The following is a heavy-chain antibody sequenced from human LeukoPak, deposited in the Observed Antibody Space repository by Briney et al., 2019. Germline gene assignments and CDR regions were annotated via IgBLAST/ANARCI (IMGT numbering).Heavy chain of an antibody. D-gene: IGHD1-7*01. Sequence: GGSLRLSCAASGFTFSSYSMNWVRQAPGKGLEWVSSISSSSSYIYYADSVKGRFTISRDNAKNSLYLQMNSLRAEDTAVYYCARSQFAGTTFDYWGQGTLVTVSS. V-gene: IGHV3-21*04. J-gene: IGHJ4*02. CDR1: GFTFSSYS. CDR3: ARSQFAGTTFDY. CDR2: ISSSSSYI.